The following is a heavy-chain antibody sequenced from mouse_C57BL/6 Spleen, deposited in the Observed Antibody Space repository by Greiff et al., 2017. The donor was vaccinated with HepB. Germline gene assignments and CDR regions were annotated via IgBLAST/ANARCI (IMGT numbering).Heavy chain of an antibody. CDR3: ARGGYDYLAWFAY. D-gene: IGHD2-4*01. CDR1: GYSITSGYD. CDR2: ISYSGST. V-gene: IGHV3-1*01. Sequence: VQLKESGPGMVKPSQSLSLTCTVTGYSITSGYDWHWIRHFPGNKLEWMGYISYSGSTNYNPSLKSRISITHDTSKNHFFLKLNSVTTEDTATYYCARGGYDYLAWFAYWGQGTLVTVSA. J-gene: IGHJ3*01.